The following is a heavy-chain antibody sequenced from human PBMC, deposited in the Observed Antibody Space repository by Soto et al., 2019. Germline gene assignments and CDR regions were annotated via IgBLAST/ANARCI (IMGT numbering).Heavy chain of an antibody. CDR1: GFTFSSYA. CDR3: ARSDYCGGDCYGAFDI. D-gene: IGHD2-21*02. J-gene: IGHJ3*02. V-gene: IGHV3-30-3*01. CDR2: ISYDGSNK. Sequence: HPGVSLRLSCAASGFTFSSYAMHWVRQAPGKGLEWVAVISYDGSNKYYADSVKGRFTISRDNSKNTLYLQMNSLRAEDTAVYYCARSDYCGGDCYGAFDIWGQGTMVTVSS.